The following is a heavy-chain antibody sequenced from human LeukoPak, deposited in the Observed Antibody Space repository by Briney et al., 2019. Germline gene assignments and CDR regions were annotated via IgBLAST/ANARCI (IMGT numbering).Heavy chain of an antibody. CDR1: GFTFSSYE. CDR2: ISSSGTTI. CDR3: AKDDGRWLQIDY. Sequence: GGSLRLSCAASGFTFSSYEMNWVRQAPGKGLEWVSYISSSGTTIYYADSVKGRFTISRDNAKNSLYLQMNSLRAEDTAVYYCAKDDGRWLQIDYWGQGTLVTVSS. J-gene: IGHJ4*02. V-gene: IGHV3-48*03. D-gene: IGHD5-24*01.